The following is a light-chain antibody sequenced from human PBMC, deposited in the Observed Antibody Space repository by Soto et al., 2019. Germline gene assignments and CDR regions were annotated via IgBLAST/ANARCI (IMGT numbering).Light chain of an antibody. Sequence: QSALTQPASVSGSPGQSITISCTGTSNDVGSYNLVSWYQQHPGKAPKLMIYEGSKRPSGVSNRFSGSKSGNTASLTISGLQAEDEADYYCCSYAGSSTPHVVFGGGTKLTVL. CDR3: CSYAGSSTPHVV. CDR2: EGS. CDR1: SNDVGSYNL. V-gene: IGLV2-23*01. J-gene: IGLJ2*01.